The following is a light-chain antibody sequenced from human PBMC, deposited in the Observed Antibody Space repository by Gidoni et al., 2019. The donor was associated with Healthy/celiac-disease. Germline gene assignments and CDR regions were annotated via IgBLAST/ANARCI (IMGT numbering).Light chain of an antibody. CDR3: QQYNNWPLT. J-gene: IGKJ3*01. Sequence: EIVLTQSPATLSVSPGERATLSCRASQSVSSNLAWYQQKPGQAPRLLIYGASTRATGIPARFSGSGSGTEFTLTISSLQSEDFAVYYCQQYNNWPLTFGPXTKVEIK. V-gene: IGKV3-15*01. CDR2: GAS. CDR1: QSVSSN.